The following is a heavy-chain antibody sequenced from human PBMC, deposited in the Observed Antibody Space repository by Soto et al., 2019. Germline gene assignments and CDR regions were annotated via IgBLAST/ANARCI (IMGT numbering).Heavy chain of an antibody. Sequence: PGGSLRLSCAASGFAVSSNFMSWVRQAPGKGLEWVSAIYSGGNTNYADSVKGRFTASRDNAKNTLYLQMNSLRAEDTAVYYCARDVEMTTSGDAFDIWGQGTMVTVSS. D-gene: IGHD2-21*02. CDR3: ARDVEMTTSGDAFDI. CDR2: IYSGGNT. CDR1: GFAVSSNF. V-gene: IGHV3-66*01. J-gene: IGHJ3*02.